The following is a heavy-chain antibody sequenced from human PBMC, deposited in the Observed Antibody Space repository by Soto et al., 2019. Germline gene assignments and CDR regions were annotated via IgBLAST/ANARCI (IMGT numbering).Heavy chain of an antibody. J-gene: IGHJ4*02. CDR1: GFTFSSYG. CDR3: ARDVHVEWSSVGYFDY. D-gene: IGHD3-3*01. CDR2: IWYDGSNK. V-gene: IGHV3-33*01. Sequence: QVQLVESGGGVVQPGRSLRLSCAASGFTFSSYGMHWVRQAPGKGLEWVAVIWYDGSNKYYADSVKGRFTISRDNSKNTLYLQMNSLRAEDTAVYYCARDVHVEWSSVGYFDYWGQGTLVTVSS.